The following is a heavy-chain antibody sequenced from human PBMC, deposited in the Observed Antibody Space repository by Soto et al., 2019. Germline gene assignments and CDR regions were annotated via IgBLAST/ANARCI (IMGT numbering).Heavy chain of an antibody. Sequence: QVQLVQSGAEVKKPGASVKVSCKASGYTFTSYGISWVRQAPGQGLEWMGWISAYNGNTNYAQKLQGRVTMTTDTSTSTAYMELRSLRSDDTAVYYCARVRRWERLLGEDYYYYGMDVWGQGTTVTVSS. D-gene: IGHD1-26*01. J-gene: IGHJ6*02. V-gene: IGHV1-18*01. CDR3: ARVRRWERLLGEDYYYYGMDV. CDR2: ISAYNGNT. CDR1: GYTFTSYG.